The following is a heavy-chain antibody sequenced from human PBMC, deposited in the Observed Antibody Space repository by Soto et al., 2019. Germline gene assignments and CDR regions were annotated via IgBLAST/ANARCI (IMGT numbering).Heavy chain of an antibody. CDR1: GGSTSSDNY. Sequence: QVQLQESGPGLVKPSQTLSLTCTVSGGSTSSDNYWSWIRQPPGKGLEWIGQIDYSGNTDYNPSLKSRLAISIDTSKNQFSLKLSSVTAADTAVYFCAREGGESSDGLYYFDSWGQGSLVTVSS. D-gene: IGHD3-16*01. CDR2: IDYSGNT. J-gene: IGHJ4*02. V-gene: IGHV4-30-4*01. CDR3: AREGGESSDGLYYFDS.